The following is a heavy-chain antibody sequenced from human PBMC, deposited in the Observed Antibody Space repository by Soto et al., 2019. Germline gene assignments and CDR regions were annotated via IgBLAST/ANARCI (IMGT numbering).Heavy chain of an antibody. CDR1: GGGNLRDYR. Sequence: QVQLVQSGAEVNEPGSSVKDSCKASGGGNLRDYRTTWVRRAPGQGLEWMGGIIPKLGSANYAKNFQGRVTITADETTNTVYMELTSLRSDDTAVYYCARGGDGSNFGAVYCGQGTTVTVSS. V-gene: IGHV1-69*01. D-gene: IGHD2-21*01. CDR2: IIPKLGSA. J-gene: IGHJ4*02. CDR3: ARGGDGSNFGAVY.